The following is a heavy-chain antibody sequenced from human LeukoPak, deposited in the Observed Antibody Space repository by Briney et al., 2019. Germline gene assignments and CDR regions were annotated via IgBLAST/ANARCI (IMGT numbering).Heavy chain of an antibody. CDR1: GGSFSGYY. V-gene: IGHV4-34*01. CDR2: IYYSGST. CDR3: ARRVTGKGMITFGGVMTHYDY. J-gene: IGHJ4*02. Sequence: SETLSLTCAVYGGSFSGYYWSWIRQPPGKGLEWIGSIYYSGSTYYNPSLKSRVTISVDTSKNQFSLKLSSVTAADTAVYYCARRVTGKGMITFGGVMTHYDYWGQGTLVTVSS. D-gene: IGHD3-16*01.